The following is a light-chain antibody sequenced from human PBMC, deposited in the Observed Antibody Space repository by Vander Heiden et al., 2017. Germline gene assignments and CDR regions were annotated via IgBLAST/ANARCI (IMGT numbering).Light chain of an antibody. V-gene: IGKV3-11*01. CDR2: DAS. CDR3: QQCSNWPLT. J-gene: IGKJ3*01. Sequence: EIMLTQSPATLSFSPVERATLSCRASQGVNNYLDWFQHKPGQTPRLLIYDASNRATGVPARFSGSGSGTDFTLTISSLEPEDFAVYYCQQCSNWPLTFGPGTKVDIK. CDR1: QGVNNY.